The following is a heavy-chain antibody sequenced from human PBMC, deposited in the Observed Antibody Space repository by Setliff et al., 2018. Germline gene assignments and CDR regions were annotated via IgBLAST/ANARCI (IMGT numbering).Heavy chain of an antibody. CDR1: GFTFSSYG. CDR3: AKDPRDTYYNFGY. V-gene: IGHV3-30*02. D-gene: IGHD3-3*01. CDR2: IRYDGSNK. Sequence: GGSLRLSCAASGFTFSSYGMHWVRQAPGKGLEWVAFIRYDGSNKYYADSVKGRFTISRDNSKNTLYLQMNSLRAEDTAVYYCAKDPRDTYYNFGYWGQGTLVTVSS. J-gene: IGHJ4*02.